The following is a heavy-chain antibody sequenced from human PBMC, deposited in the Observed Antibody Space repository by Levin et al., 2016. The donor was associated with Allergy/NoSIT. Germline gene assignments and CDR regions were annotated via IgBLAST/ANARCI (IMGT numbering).Heavy chain of an antibody. V-gene: IGHV3-49*03. CDR2: IRSKPYGGTT. Sequence: GESLKISCTTSGFRFGDYVMSWFRQAPGKGLEWVGFIRSKPYGGTTEYAASVKGRFSISRDDSKGIAFLQMNSLSSEDTAVYYCTGERAVADNDSFDIWGQGTMVTVSS. J-gene: IGHJ3*02. CDR1: GFRFGDYV. CDR3: TGERAVADNDSFDI. D-gene: IGHD6-19*01.